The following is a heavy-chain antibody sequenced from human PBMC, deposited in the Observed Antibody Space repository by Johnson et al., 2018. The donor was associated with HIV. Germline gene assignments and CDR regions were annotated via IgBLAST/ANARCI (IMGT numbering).Heavy chain of an antibody. CDR1: GFTFSSYT. J-gene: IGHJ3*02. CDR2: ISGSGGST. Sequence: VHLVASGGGLVPPGGSLRLSCAASGFTFSSYTMSWVRQAPGKGLEWVSAISGSGGSTYYADSVKGRFTISRDNSKNTLYLQMNSLRAEDTAVYYCAKDQGWFGEFMNAFDIWGQGTMVTVSS. V-gene: IGHV3-23*04. D-gene: IGHD3-10*01. CDR3: AKDQGWFGEFMNAFDI.